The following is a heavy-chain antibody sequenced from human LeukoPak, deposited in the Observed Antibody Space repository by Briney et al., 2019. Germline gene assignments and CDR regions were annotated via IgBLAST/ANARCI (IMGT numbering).Heavy chain of an antibody. CDR1: GFTFTGYY. V-gene: IGHV1-18*04. CDR3: ATSDDSSGWYGFGLH. D-gene: IGHD6-19*01. J-gene: IGHJ4*02. CDR2: ISAYNGNT. Sequence: ASVKVSCKASGFTFTGYYIHWVRQAPGQGLEWMGWISAYNGNTNYAQKLQGRVTMTTDTSTSTAYMELRSLRSDDTAVYYCATSDDSSGWYGFGLHWGQGTLVTVSS.